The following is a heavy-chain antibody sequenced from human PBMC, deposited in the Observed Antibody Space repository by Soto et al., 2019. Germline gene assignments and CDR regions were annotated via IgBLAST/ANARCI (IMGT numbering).Heavy chain of an antibody. V-gene: IGHV3-23*01. Sequence: EVQLLESGGGLVQLGGSLRLSCAASGFTFSSYAMSWVRQAPGKGLEWVSAISGSGGSTYYADSVKGRFTISRDNSKNTLYLQMNSLRAEDTAVYYCATWGSYSSGWYYFDYWGQGTLVTVSS. CDR1: GFTFSSYA. CDR3: ATWGSYSSGWYYFDY. D-gene: IGHD6-19*01. J-gene: IGHJ4*02. CDR2: ISGSGGST.